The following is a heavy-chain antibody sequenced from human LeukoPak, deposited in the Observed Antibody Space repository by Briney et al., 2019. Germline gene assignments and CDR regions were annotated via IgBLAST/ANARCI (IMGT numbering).Heavy chain of an antibody. J-gene: IGHJ4*02. CDR1: GYTFTSYD. CDR3: ARGGWQWLVGVTVMDFDY. CDR2: MNPNGGNT. V-gene: IGHV1-8*01. D-gene: IGHD6-19*01. Sequence: ASVKASCKASGYTFTSYDINWVRQATGQGLEWMGWMNPNGGNTGYAQKFQGRVTMTRNTSISTAYMELSSLRSEDTAVYYCARGGWQWLVGVTVMDFDYWGQGTLVTVSS.